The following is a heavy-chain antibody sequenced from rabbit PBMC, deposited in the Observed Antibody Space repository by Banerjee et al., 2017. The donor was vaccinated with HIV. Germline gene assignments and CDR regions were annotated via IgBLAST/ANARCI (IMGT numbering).Heavy chain of an antibody. Sequence: QSLEESGGDLVKPEGSLTLTCTASGFSFSSNVMCWVRQAPGKGLEWIACIVTGSSDSSDSAYYANWAKGRFTISKTSSTTVTLQMTSLTAADTATYFCARRGSSGWGGAFNLWGPGTLVTVS. CDR3: ARRGSSGWGGAFNL. CDR2: IVTGSSDSSDSA. CDR1: GFSFSSNV. D-gene: IGHD4-1*01. V-gene: IGHV1S40*01. J-gene: IGHJ4*01.